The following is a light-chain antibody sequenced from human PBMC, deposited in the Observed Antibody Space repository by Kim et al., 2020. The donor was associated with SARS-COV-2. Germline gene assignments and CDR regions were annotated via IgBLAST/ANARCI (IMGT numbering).Light chain of an antibody. J-gene: IGKJ1*01. V-gene: IGKV1-5*03. CDR1: QSISSW. CDR3: QQYNSYPWT. CDR2: KAS. Sequence: DSGGARVTITCRASQSISSWLAWYQQKPRKAPKLLIYKASSLERGVPSRFSSSGSGTEFTLTISSLQPDDFATYYYQQYNSYPWTFGQGTKVDIK.